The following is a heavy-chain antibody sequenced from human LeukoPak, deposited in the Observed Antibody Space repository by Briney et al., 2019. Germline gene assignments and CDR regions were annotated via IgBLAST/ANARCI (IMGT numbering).Heavy chain of an antibody. CDR1: GFTFSSYE. CDR3: ARYGDVFDI. Sequence: GGSLRLSCAASGFTFSSYEMNWVRQAPGKGLEWVSYISSSGSTIYYADSVKGRFTISRDNSKNTLYLQMNSLRAEDTAVYYCARYGDVFDIWGQGTMVTVSS. D-gene: IGHD4-17*01. CDR2: ISSSGSTI. J-gene: IGHJ3*02. V-gene: IGHV3-48*03.